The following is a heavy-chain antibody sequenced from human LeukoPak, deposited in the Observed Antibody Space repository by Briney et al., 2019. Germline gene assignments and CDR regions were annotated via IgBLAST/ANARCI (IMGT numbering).Heavy chain of an antibody. CDR1: GFTFSSYS. Sequence: GGSLRLSCAASGFTFSSYSMNWVRQAPGKGLEWVSSISSSSSYIYYADSVKGRFTISRDNTKNSLYLQMKSLRAEDTAVYYCARVPPEGFVVVVAATDYYYYMDVWGKGTTVTVSS. CDR2: ISSSSSYI. CDR3: ARVPPEGFVVVVAATDYYYYMDV. D-gene: IGHD2-15*01. J-gene: IGHJ6*03. V-gene: IGHV3-21*01.